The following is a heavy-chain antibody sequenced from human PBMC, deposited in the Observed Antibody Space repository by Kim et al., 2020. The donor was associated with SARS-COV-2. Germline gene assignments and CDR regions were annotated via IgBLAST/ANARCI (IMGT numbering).Heavy chain of an antibody. D-gene: IGHD3-10*01. Sequence: AQKVQGRVTMTRNTSISTAYMELSSLRSEDTAVYYCAGDSMVRGVSRFDYWGQGTLVTVSS. J-gene: IGHJ4*02. V-gene: IGHV1-8*01. CDR3: AGDSMVRGVSRFDY.